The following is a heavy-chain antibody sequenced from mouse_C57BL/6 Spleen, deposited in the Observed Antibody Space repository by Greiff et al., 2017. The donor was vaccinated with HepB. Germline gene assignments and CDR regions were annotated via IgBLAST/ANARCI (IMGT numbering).Heavy chain of an antibody. CDR1: GYAFSSSW. Sequence: VQLQQSGPELVKPGASVKISCKASGYAFSSSWMNWVKQRPGKGLEWIGRIYPGDGDTNYNGKFKGKATLTADKSSSTAYMQLSSLTSEDSAVYFCARSYGSSRDFDVWGTGTTVTVSS. D-gene: IGHD1-1*01. CDR3: ARSYGSSRDFDV. V-gene: IGHV1-82*01. CDR2: IYPGDGDT. J-gene: IGHJ1*03.